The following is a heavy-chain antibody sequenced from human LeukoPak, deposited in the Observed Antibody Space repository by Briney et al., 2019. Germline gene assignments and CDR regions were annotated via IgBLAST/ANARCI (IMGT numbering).Heavy chain of an antibody. D-gene: IGHD5-24*01. J-gene: IGHJ4*02. CDR2: INHSGST. Sequence: SETLSLTCTVSGGSISSRDYYWGWIRQPPGKGLEWIGEINHSGSTNYNPSLKSRVTISVDTSKNQFSLKLSSVTAADTAVYYCARGRRWLQLKFYFDYWGQGTLVTVSS. CDR1: GGSISSRDYY. CDR3: ARGRRWLQLKFYFDY. V-gene: IGHV4-39*07.